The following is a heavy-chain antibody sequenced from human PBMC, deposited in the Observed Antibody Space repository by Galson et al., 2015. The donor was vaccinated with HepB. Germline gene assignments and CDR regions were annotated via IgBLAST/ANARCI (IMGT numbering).Heavy chain of an antibody. D-gene: IGHD6-19*01. V-gene: IGHV3-7*03. CDR1: GFTFSSYW. J-gene: IGHJ4*02. CDR2: IKQDGSEK. Sequence: SLRLSCAASGFTFSSYWMSWVRQAPGKGLEWVANIKQDGSEKYYVDSVKGRFTISRDNAKNSLYLQMNGLRAEDTAVYYCARVTGYSSGWYKYWGQGTLVTVSS. CDR3: ARVTGYSSGWYKY.